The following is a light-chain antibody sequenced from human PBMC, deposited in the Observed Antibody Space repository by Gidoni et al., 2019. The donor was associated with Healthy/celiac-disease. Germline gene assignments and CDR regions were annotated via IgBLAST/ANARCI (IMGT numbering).Light chain of an antibody. CDR1: QSVLYSSNNKNY. CDR3: QQYYSTPYT. CDR2: WAS. V-gene: IGKV4-1*01. J-gene: IGKJ2*01. Sequence: DIVMTQSPDSLAVSLGERATINCKSSQSVLYSSNNKNYLAWYQQKPGQPPKLLIYWASTRESGVPDRFSGSGSWTDFTLPISSLQAEDVAVYYCQQYYSTPYTFGQGTKLEIK.